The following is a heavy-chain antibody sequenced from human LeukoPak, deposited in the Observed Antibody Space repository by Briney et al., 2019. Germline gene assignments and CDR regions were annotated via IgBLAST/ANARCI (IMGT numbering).Heavy chain of an antibody. V-gene: IGHV1-58*01. Sequence: SVKVSSKASGFTSISSAVQWVRRARGQRLEWIGWIVVGSGNTNYAQKFQERVTITSDMSTSTVYMELSSLRSEDTAVYYCAAEGRPTVVTFRKGAVELWGQGTMVTVSS. CDR1: GFTSISSA. CDR2: IVVGSGNT. D-gene: IGHD4-23*01. CDR3: AAEGRPTVVTFRKGAVEL. J-gene: IGHJ3*01.